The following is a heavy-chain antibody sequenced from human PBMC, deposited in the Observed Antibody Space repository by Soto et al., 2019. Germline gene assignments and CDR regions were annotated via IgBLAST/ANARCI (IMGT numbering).Heavy chain of an antibody. D-gene: IGHD2-2*01. J-gene: IGHJ4*02. CDR1: GYTFTSYA. CDR2: INAGNGNT. Sequence: QVQLVQSGAEVKKPGASVKVSCKASGYTFTSYAMHWVRQAPGQRLEWMGWINAGNGNTKYSQKFQGRVTITWDTSASTAYMELSSLRSEDTAVYYCARTIVVVPAAIPQFDYWGQGTLVTVSS. V-gene: IGHV1-3*01. CDR3: ARTIVVVPAAIPQFDY.